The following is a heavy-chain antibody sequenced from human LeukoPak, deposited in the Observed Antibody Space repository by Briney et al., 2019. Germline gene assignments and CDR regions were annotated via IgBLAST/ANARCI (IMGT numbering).Heavy chain of an antibody. V-gene: IGHV3-48*03. CDR2: ISISGRTI. CDR1: GFTFSSYE. D-gene: IGHD4-11*01. CDR3: GVNYALDY. Sequence: PGESLRLSCAASGFTFSSYEMNWVRHPPGKGLEWVSYISISGRTIYYADYVQGRFTITRDKGKNLLYLQMNSLRAEDKAVYYCGVNYALDYWGQGTLVTVSS. J-gene: IGHJ4*02.